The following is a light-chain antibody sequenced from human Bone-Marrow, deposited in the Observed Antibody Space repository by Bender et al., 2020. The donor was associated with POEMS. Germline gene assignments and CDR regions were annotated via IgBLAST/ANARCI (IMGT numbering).Light chain of an antibody. CDR1: ASDFGSYKF. CDR3: CSCATTGAYV. V-gene: IGLV2-23*01. Sequence: QSALTQPASVSGSPGQSITISCTGTASDFGSYKFAFWYQQYPGKAPRLLIYEGNERPSGVSSRFSASKSDNTATLTISGLQPEDEAYYYCCSCATTGAYVFGTGTKVTV. J-gene: IGLJ1*01. CDR2: EGN.